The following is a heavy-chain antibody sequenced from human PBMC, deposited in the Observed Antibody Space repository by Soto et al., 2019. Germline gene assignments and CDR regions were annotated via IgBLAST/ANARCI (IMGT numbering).Heavy chain of an antibody. CDR2: IWYDRSNK. CDR1: GLTFSSYG. V-gene: IGHV3-33*01. J-gene: IGHJ3*02. Sequence: GGPLNLPVAASGLTFSSYGIPWFGRAPAKGLGGGRVIWYDRSNKYYADSVKGRFTISRDNSKHTLYLQMNSLRDEDTAVYYCARKGGVLLFLEWLSNDPPDAFDIWGQGTMVTV. D-gene: IGHD3-3*01. CDR3: ARKGGVLLFLEWLSNDPPDAFDI.